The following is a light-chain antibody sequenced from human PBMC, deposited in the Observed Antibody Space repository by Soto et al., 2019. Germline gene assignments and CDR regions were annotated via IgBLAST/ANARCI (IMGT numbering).Light chain of an antibody. CDR3: QQSDSTPPWT. V-gene: IGKV1-39*01. J-gene: IGKJ1*01. Sequence: DIQLTQSPSSLSASVGDRVTITCRASQSISKYLSWFQQKPGKAPKLLIYATSSLQSGVPSRFSGSGSGTDFTLTISSLQPEDFATYYCQQSDSTPPWTFGQGTKVEIK. CDR2: ATS. CDR1: QSISKY.